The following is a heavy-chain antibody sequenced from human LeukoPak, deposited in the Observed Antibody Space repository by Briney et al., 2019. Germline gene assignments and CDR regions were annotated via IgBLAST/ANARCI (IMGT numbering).Heavy chain of an antibody. CDR1: GYTLTELS. D-gene: IGHD3-22*01. CDR2: FDPEDGET. V-gene: IGHV1-24*01. Sequence: ASVKVSCKASGYTLTELSMHWVRQAPGKGLEWMGGFDPEDGETIYAQKFQGRVTMTEDTSTDTAYMELSSLRSEDTAVYYCATDKGDSSGYYHGGYAFDIWGQGTMVTVSS. J-gene: IGHJ3*02. CDR3: ATDKGDSSGYYHGGYAFDI.